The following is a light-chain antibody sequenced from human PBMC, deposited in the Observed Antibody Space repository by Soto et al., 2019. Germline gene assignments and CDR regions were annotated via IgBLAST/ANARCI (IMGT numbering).Light chain of an antibody. CDR2: KAS. CDR3: QQYNSYST. J-gene: IGKJ1*01. Sequence: DIQMTQSPSTLSASVGDGVTITCRASQSISSWLAWYQQKPGKAPKLLIYKASSLESGVPSRFSGSVSGTEFTLTISSLQPDDFATYYCQQYNSYSTFGQGTKVDIK. V-gene: IGKV1-5*03. CDR1: QSISSW.